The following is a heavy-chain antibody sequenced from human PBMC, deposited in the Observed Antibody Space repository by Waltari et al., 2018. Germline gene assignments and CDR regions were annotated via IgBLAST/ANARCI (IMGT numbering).Heavy chain of an antibody. CDR3: ARNYRDY. Sequence: EVQLVESGGWLVQPGGSLRLSCAASVFTFSNSWMHCVRQVPGKGLVGVSRISGDGRITHYADSVKGRFTISRDNAENTLYLQMNSLTVEDTAVYYCARNYRDYWGQGTLVTVSS. J-gene: IGHJ4*02. D-gene: IGHD3-16*02. V-gene: IGHV3-74*01. CDR2: ISGDGRIT. CDR1: VFTFSNSW.